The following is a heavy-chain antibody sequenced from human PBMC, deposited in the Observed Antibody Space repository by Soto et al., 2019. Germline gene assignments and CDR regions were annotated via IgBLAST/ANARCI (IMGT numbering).Heavy chain of an antibody. CDR3: ARVGVEKFYDYDSSGYYSAFDI. CDR1: GYTFTSYG. V-gene: IGHV1-18*01. J-gene: IGHJ3*02. D-gene: IGHD3-22*01. Sequence: ASVKVSCKASGYTFTSYGISWVRQAPGQGLEWMGWISAYNGNTNYAQKLQGRVTMTTDTSTSTAYMELRSLRSDDTAVYYCARVGVEKFYDYDSSGYYSAFDICGQRTMVVVSS. CDR2: ISAYNGNT.